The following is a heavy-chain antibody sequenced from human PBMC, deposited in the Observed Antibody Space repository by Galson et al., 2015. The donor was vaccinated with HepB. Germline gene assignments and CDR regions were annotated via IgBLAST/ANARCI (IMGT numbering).Heavy chain of an antibody. V-gene: IGHV1-69*13. Sequence: SVKVSCKASGGTFSNYAISWVRQAPGQGLEWMGGIIPIFGTANYAQKFQGRVTITADESTSTAYMELSSLRSEDTAVYYCARDHEDRSYYYYGMDVWGQGTTVTVSS. J-gene: IGHJ6*02. D-gene: IGHD3-10*01. CDR3: ARDHEDRSYYYYGMDV. CDR2: IIPIFGTA. CDR1: GGTFSNYA.